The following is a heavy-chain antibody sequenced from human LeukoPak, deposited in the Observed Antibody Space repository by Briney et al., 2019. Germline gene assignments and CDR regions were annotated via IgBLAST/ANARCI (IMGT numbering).Heavy chain of an antibody. V-gene: IGHV3-21*01. Sequence: PGGSLRLSCAASGFTFSSYSMNWVRQAPGKGLEWVSSISSSSSYIYYADSVKGRFTISRDNAKNSLYLQMNSLRAEDTAVYYCARSEDGDYAGYYFDYWGQGTLVTVSS. D-gene: IGHD4-17*01. CDR3: ARSEDGDYAGYYFDY. CDR2: ISSSSSYI. CDR1: GFTFSSYS. J-gene: IGHJ4*02.